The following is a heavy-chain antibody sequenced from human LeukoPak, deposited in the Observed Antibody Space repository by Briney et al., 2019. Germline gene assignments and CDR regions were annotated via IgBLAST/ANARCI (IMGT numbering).Heavy chain of an antibody. CDR1: GYSFTDCY. J-gene: IGHJ3*02. Sequence: ASVKVSCKASGYSFTDCYIHWVRQAPGQGLEWMGWINPNSGVMNYAQKFQGRVTMTRDRSISTAYMELSRLTSDDTAVYYCAGQRFGGNSAYDAFDIWGQGTMVTVSS. CDR3: AGQRFGGNSAYDAFDI. V-gene: IGHV1-2*02. CDR2: INPNSGVM. D-gene: IGHD4-23*01.